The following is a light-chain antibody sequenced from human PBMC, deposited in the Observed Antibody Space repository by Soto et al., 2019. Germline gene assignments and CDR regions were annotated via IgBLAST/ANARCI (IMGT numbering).Light chain of an antibody. CDR1: RSNIGAGYD. CDR3: QSYDSSLSGYV. V-gene: IGLV1-40*01. CDR2: ANS. J-gene: IGLJ1*01. Sequence: QSALTQPPSVSGAPGQGVTISCTGSRSNIGAGYDVHWYQQLPGTAPKLLIYANSNRPSGVPGRFSGSKSGTSASLAITGLQAEDESDYYCQSYDSSLSGYVFGTGTKVTVL.